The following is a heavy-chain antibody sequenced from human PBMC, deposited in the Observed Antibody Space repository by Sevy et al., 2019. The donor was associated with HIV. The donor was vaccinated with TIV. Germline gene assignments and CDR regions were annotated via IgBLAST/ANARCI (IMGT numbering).Heavy chain of an antibody. CDR2: LSFGWGKI. V-gene: IGHV3-23*01. CDR3: AREGCTRPHDY. CDR1: GFAFYDYS. Sequence: GGSLRLSCAASGFAFYDYSMSWIRQAPGKGLEWVETLSFGWGKINYADSVKGRFTISCDNSKNSFYLQMDNLRVEDTALYYCAREGCTRPHDYWGQGTRVTVSS. J-gene: IGHJ4*02. D-gene: IGHD2-8*01.